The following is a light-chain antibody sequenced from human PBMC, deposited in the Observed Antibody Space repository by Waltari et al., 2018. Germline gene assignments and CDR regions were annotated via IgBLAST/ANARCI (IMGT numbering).Light chain of an antibody. CDR1: SSNVGGYTL. V-gene: IGLV2-23*02. CDR2: DVN. CDR3: CSYAGDSTLI. Sequence: QSALTQPASVSGSPGQSITISCTGTSSNVGGYTLVSWYQQHPGKAPQLLIYDVNNRPSGIPHRFSCSKSGNTASLTISGLQADDESDYYCCSYAGDSTLIFGGGTKLTVL. J-gene: IGLJ2*01.